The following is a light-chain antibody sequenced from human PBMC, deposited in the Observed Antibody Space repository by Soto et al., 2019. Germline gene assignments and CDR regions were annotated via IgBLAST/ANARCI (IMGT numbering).Light chain of an antibody. CDR1: QSVSSN. CDR3: QQRSNFIT. CDR2: DAS. V-gene: IGKV3-15*01. J-gene: IGKJ5*01. Sequence: EIVMTQSPATLSVSPGERATLSCRASQSVSSNLAWYQQKPGQAPRLLIYDASTRATGIPARFSGSGSGTEFTLTISSLQSEYFAVYYCQQRSNFITFGQGTRLEIK.